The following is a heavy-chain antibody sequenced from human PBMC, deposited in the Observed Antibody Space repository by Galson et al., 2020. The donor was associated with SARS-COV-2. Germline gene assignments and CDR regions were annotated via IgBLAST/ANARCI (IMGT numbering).Heavy chain of an antibody. CDR3: TRAGKAFDI. Sequence: GGSLRLSCTASGFTFGDYAMSWVRQAPGKGLEWVGFIRSKAYGGTTEYAASVKGRFTISRDDSKSIAYLQMNSLKTEDTAVYYCTRAGKAFDIWGQGTMVTVSS. CDR1: GFTFGDYA. CDR2: IRSKAYGGTT. V-gene: IGHV3-49*04. D-gene: IGHD3-10*01. J-gene: IGHJ3*02.